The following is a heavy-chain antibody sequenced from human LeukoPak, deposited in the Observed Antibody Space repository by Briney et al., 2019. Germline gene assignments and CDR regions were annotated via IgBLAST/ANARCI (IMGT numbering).Heavy chain of an antibody. CDR2: ITQSGNT. D-gene: IGHD2-21*02. CDR1: GGSFSDYY. Sequence: PSETLSLTCAVYGGSFSDYYWTWIRQPPGKGLEWIGEITQSGNTNYNPSLESRVTISVDTSKNQFSLSLRSVTAADTAVYYCARQDLGVTGTFYYYYYMDVWDKGTTVTISS. J-gene: IGHJ6*03. V-gene: IGHV4-34*01. CDR3: ARQDLGVTGTFYYYYYMDV.